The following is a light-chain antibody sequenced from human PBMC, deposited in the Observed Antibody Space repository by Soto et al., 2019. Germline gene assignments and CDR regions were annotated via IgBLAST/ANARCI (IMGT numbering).Light chain of an antibody. CDR2: GAS. J-gene: IGKJ5*01. CDR1: PRISRY. V-gene: IGKV1-39*01. Sequence: DIQTPPTPSSGSASVGDMVTIISRASPRISRYLTWYQQKPGEAPKLLIYGASTLQRGGPSRLTGSGSGTDFTLTISSLQPEDFANYFCQQSYTTTITFGQGTRLEIK. CDR3: QQSYTTTIT.